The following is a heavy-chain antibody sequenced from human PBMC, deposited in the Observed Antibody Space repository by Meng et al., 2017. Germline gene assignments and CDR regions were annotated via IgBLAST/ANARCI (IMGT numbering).Heavy chain of an antibody. J-gene: IGHJ4*02. CDR3: ARDSCTGGICYRGSFDY. V-gene: IGHV1-3*01. CDR1: GYTFTSYA. Sequence: VRVVQAGAEVKEPGASVKVSCKASGYTFTSYAMHWVRQAPGQSLEWMGWLNAGNGDTKYSQKFQGRVTITRDSSASTAYMELSSLRSEDTAVYYCARDSCTGGICYRGSFDYWAQGTLVTVSS. CDR2: LNAGNGDT. D-gene: IGHD2-15*01.